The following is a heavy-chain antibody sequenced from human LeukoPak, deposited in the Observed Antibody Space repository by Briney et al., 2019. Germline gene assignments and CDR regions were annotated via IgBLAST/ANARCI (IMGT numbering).Heavy chain of an antibody. CDR1: GFTFSDYY. Sequence: GGSLRLSCAASGFTFSDYYMTWIRQAPGKGLEWVSYISSSGSTIYYADSVKGRFTISRDNGKNSLYLQMNSLRAEDTAVYYCAYSSGSYHLGFDFWGQGILVTVSS. V-gene: IGHV3-11*01. D-gene: IGHD3-22*01. CDR3: AYSSGSYHLGFDF. CDR2: ISSSGSTI. J-gene: IGHJ4*02.